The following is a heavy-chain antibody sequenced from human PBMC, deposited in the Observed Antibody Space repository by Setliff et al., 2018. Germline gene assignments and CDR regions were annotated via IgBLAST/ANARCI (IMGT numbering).Heavy chain of an antibody. D-gene: IGHD5-12*01. CDR2: ISHSANK. CDR3: ARESRFGYCGYDCAFDY. CDR1: GGSISDNNYY. J-gene: IGHJ4*02. V-gene: IGHV4-39*02. Sequence: PSETLSLTCTVSGGSISDNNYYWGWIRQSPGKELEWIGGISHSANKYYNPSFRTGVTISVDMSKNQFFLNLDSVTAADTALYYCARESRFGYCGYDCAFDYWGQGMLVTVSS.